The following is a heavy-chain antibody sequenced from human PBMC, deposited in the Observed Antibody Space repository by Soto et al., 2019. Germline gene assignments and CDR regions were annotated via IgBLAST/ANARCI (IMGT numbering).Heavy chain of an antibody. D-gene: IGHD5-12*01. V-gene: IGHV6-1*01. CDR1: GDSVSSNSAA. CDR3: ARERGWLQLMQPYYFDY. CDR2: TYYRSKWYN. J-gene: IGHJ4*02. Sequence: SQTLSLPCAISGDSVSSNSAAWNWIRQSPSRGLEWLGRTYYRSKWYNDYAVSVKSRITINPDTSKNQFSLQLNSVTPEDTAVYYCARERGWLQLMQPYYFDYWGQGTLVTVS.